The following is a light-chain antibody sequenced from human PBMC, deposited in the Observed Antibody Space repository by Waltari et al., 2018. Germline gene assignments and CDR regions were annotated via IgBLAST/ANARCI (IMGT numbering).Light chain of an antibody. Sequence: IPLTQSPSTLSASPGERATLSCRASRSVGTNLALYQQKRDQAPRLLRYGASFRATGTPDRFTGSGSGTDFTLTISSLQSEDFALYFCQQYNGWRTFGQGTTVDMK. CDR3: QQYNGWRT. CDR2: GAS. CDR1: RSVGTN. V-gene: IGKV3-15*01. J-gene: IGKJ1*01.